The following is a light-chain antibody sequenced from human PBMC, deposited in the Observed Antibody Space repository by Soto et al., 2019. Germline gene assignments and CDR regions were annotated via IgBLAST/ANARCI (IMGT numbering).Light chain of an antibody. V-gene: IGKV1-39*01. CDR3: QQTYNMPRT. CDR1: QSISRH. CDR2: AAS. Sequence: IQLTQSHSSLSASLGDRFTITCRASQSISRHLNWYQQKPGKAPRLLIYAASSLQSGVPSRFSGSGSGTDFILTITSLQPEDSATYYCQQTYNMPRTFGPGTKVDIK. J-gene: IGKJ3*01.